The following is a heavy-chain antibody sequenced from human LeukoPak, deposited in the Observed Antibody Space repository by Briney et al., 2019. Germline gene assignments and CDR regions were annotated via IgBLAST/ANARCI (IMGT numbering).Heavy chain of an antibody. CDR2: IYYSGST. CDR1: GGSISSSSYY. Sequence: KPSETLSLTCTVSGGSISSSSYYWGWIRQPPGKGLEWIGSIYYSGSTYYSPSLKSRVTISVDTSKNQFSLKLSSVTAADTAVYYCARHRLGATTPLFVDYWGQGTLVTVSS. V-gene: IGHV4-39*01. D-gene: IGHD1-26*01. CDR3: ARHRLGATTPLFVDY. J-gene: IGHJ4*02.